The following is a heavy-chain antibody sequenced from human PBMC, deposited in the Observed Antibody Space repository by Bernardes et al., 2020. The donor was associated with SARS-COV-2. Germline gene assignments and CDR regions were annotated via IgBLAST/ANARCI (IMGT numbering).Heavy chain of an antibody. CDR2: IWYDGSNI. CDR1: GFSFSNFG. J-gene: IGHJ6*02. CDR3: VRDSLSSPLRFLDLDV. D-gene: IGHD3-3*01. V-gene: IGHV3-33*01. Sequence: GSTLQVFCAASGFSFSNFGMHWFRQAPGMGLEWVDVIWYDGSNIYYGESVKGRITVSRDNSKNTLYLQMYNLRAEDTAVYYCVRDSLSSPLRFLDLDVWGRGTTVTVSS.